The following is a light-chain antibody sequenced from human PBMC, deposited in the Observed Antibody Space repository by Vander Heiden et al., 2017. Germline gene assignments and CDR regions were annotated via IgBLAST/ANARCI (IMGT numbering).Light chain of an antibody. CDR3: NSYTTSRTYV. J-gene: IGLJ1*01. CDR1: SGDIVLYNF. CDR2: DVT. Sequence: SALAQPASVSGTPGQSITISCTGTSGDIVLYNFSSWYHNHPCKGPKTITFDVTRRPSGVSNRFFGSKSGNTASLTISGLQAEDEADYYCNSYTTSRTYVFGSGTKVTVL. V-gene: IGLV2-14*03.